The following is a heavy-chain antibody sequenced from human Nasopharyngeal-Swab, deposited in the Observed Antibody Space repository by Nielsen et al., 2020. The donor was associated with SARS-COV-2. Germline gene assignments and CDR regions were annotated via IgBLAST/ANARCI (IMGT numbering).Heavy chain of an antibody. V-gene: IGHV2-5*01. CDR2: IYWNDDK. Sequence: WIRQPPGKALEWLALIYWNDDKRYSPSLKSRLTITKDTSKNQLVLTMTNMDPVDTATYYCARIRAGTVTTYYYYMDVWGKGTTVTVSS. J-gene: IGHJ6*03. CDR3: ARIRAGTVTTYYYYMDV. D-gene: IGHD4-11*01.